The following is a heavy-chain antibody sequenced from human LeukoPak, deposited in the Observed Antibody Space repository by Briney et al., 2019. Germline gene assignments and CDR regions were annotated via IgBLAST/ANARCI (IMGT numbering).Heavy chain of an antibody. CDR1: GFTFNNYG. V-gene: IGHV3-30*18. J-gene: IGHJ3*02. Sequence: GRSLRLSCAASGFTFNNYGMHWVRQAPGKGLEWVAVISYDGSNKYYADSVKGRFTTSRDNSKNTLYLQMNSLRAEDTAVYYCAKAYAGAAFDIWGQGTMVTVSS. CDR3: AKAYAGAAFDI. CDR2: ISYDGSNK. D-gene: IGHD4-17*01.